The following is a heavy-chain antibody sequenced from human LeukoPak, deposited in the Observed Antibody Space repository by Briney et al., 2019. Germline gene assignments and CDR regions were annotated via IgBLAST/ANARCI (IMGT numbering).Heavy chain of an antibody. D-gene: IGHD2-8*01. CDR3: ARGPYCTNGVCSDNWFDP. J-gene: IGHJ5*02. CDR2: INPNSGGT. CDR1: GYTFTGYY. V-gene: IGHV1-2*06. Sequence: ASVKVSCKASGYTFTGYYMHWVRQAPGQGLEWMGRINPNSGGTNYARKFQGRVTMTRDTSISTAYMELSRLRSDDTAVYYCARGPYCTNGVCSDNWFDPWGQGTLVTVSS.